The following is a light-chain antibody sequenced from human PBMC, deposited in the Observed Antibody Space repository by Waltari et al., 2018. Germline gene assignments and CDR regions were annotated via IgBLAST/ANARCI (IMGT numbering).Light chain of an antibody. CDR2: DGA. J-gene: IGKJ1*01. Sequence: CEARQSVASLLRWYPQKKGQAPRRLSSDGAARATGIPDRFGVGGSGADFSLTLSQLEPEDFAVYDCQMYVRLAATFGPGTKVEI. V-gene: IGKV3-20*01. CDR3: QMYVRLAAT. CDR1: QSVASL.